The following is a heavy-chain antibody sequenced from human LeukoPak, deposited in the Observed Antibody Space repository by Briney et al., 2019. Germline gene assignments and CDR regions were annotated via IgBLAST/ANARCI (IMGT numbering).Heavy chain of an antibody. D-gene: IGHD3-10*01. CDR1: GYTFTGYY. J-gene: IGHJ3*02. CDR3: ARDSAYYGSGNRAFDI. Sequence: SVKVSCKASGYTFTGYYMHWVRQAPGQGLEWMGWINPIFGTANYAQKFQGRVTITADASTSTAYMELSSLRSEDTAVYYCARDSAYYGSGNRAFDIWGQGTMVTVSS. CDR2: INPIFGTA. V-gene: IGHV1-69*13.